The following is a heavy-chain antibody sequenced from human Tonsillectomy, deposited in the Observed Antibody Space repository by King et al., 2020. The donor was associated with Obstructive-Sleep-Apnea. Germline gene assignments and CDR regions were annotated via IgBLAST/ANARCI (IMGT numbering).Heavy chain of an antibody. Sequence: QLQESGPGLVKPSQTLSLTCTVSGGSISSGDYYWSWIRQHPGKGLEWIGYIYYSGSTYYNPSLKSRVTISVDTSKNQFSLKLSSVTAADTAVYYCARAGGGYGFVVSGYLDFWGQGTLVTVSS. CDR1: GGSISSGDYY. CDR2: IYYSGST. J-gene: IGHJ4*02. D-gene: IGHD2-15*01. V-gene: IGHV4-31*03. CDR3: ARAGGGYGFVVSGYLDF.